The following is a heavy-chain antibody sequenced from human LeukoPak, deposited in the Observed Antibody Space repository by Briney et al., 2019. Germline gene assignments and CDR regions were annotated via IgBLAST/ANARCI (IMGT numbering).Heavy chain of an antibody. D-gene: IGHD4-23*01. Sequence: SETLSLTCTVSGGSISSYYWSWIRQSAGKGLEWIGRIYASGTTRYNPSLNSRVTMSVDTSKNQFSLKLSSVTAADTAVYYCARSPVVTYAFDIWGQGTMVTVSS. CDR2: IYASGTT. V-gene: IGHV4-4*07. J-gene: IGHJ3*02. CDR3: ARSPVVTYAFDI. CDR1: GGSISSYY.